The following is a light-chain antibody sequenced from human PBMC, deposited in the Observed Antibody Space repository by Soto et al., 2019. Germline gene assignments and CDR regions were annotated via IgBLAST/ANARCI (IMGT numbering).Light chain of an antibody. Sequence: QSVLTQPPSVSGSPGQSVAISCTGTSSDVGNYNRVSWYQQPPGTAPKLMIYEVSNRPSGVPDRFSGSKSGNTASLTISGLQADDEADYYCCSYTTSSTYVFGTGTKLTVL. V-gene: IGLV2-18*02. CDR2: EVS. CDR1: SSDVGNYNR. CDR3: CSYTTSSTYV. J-gene: IGLJ1*01.